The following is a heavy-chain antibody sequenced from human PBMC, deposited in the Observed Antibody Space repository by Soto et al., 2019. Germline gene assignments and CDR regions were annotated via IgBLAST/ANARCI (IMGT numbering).Heavy chain of an antibody. CDR2: ISGSGGST. V-gene: IGHV3-23*01. D-gene: IGHD6-6*01. J-gene: IGHJ6*02. Sequence: PGGSLRLSCAASGFTFSSYAMSWVRQAPGKGLEWVSAISGSGGSTYYADSVKGRFTISRDNSKNTLYLQMNSLRAEDTAVYYCAKAAMSSSTNYHYYGMAVWGQGTSVPVSS. CDR3: AKAAMSSSTNYHYYGMAV. CDR1: GFTFSSYA.